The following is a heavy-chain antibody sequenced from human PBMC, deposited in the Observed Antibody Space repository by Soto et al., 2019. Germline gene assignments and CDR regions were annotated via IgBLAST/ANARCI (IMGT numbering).Heavy chain of an antibody. CDR1: GYTFTSYA. V-gene: IGHV1-3*01. D-gene: IGHD3-22*01. CDR3: ARLGTYYDSSGPSRWFDP. CDR2: INAGNGNT. Sequence: ASVKVSCKASGYTFTSYAMHWVRQAPGQRLEWMGWINAGNGNTKYSQKFQGRVTITRDTSASTAYMELSSLRSEDTAVYYCARLGTYYDSSGPSRWFDPWGQGTLVTVSS. J-gene: IGHJ5*02.